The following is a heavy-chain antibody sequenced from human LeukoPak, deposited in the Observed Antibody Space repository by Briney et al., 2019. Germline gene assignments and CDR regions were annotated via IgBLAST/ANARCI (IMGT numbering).Heavy chain of an antibody. Sequence: SETLSLTCAVYGGSFSGYYWSWIRQPPGKGLEWIGEINHSGSTNYNPSLKSRVTISVDTSKNQFSLKLSSVTAADTAVYYCARRTPRSCYSYWGQGTLVTVSS. CDR2: INHSGST. CDR3: ARRTPRSCYSY. CDR1: GGSFSGYY. J-gene: IGHJ4*02. V-gene: IGHV4-34*01. D-gene: IGHD2-2*02.